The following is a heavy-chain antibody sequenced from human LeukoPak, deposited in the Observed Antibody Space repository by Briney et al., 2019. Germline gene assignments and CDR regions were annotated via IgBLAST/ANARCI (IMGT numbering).Heavy chain of an antibody. D-gene: IGHD3-22*01. CDR2: ISYDGSNK. CDR1: GFTFSSYA. CDR3: ARASKGLFDY. Sequence: PGGSLRLSCAASGFTFSSYAMHWVRQAPGKGLEWVAVISYDGSNKYYADSVKGRFTISRDNSKNTLYLQMNSLRAEDTAVYYCARASKGLFDYGGQGTLATVSS. J-gene: IGHJ4*02. V-gene: IGHV3-30-3*01.